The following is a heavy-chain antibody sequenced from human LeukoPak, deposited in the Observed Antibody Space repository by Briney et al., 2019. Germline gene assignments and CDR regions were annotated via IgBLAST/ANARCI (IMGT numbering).Heavy chain of an antibody. CDR1: GITLSNYG. CDR2: ISDSGGRT. V-gene: IGHV3-23*01. CDR3: AKRGVVIRVILVGFHKEAYYFDS. J-gene: IGHJ4*02. D-gene: IGHD3-22*01. Sequence: GGSLRLSCAVSGITLSNYGMSWVRQAAGKVLEWVAGISDSGGRTNYADSVKGRFTISRDNPKNTLYLQMNSLRAEDTAVYFCAKRGVVIRVILVGFHKEAYYFDSWGQGALVTVSS.